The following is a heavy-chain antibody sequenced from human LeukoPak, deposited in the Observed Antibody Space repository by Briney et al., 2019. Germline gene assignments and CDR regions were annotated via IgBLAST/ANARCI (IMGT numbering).Heavy chain of an antibody. V-gene: IGHV1-18*01. CDR2: ISAYNGNT. CDR1: GYTFTSYG. Sequence: ASVKVSCKASGYTFTSYGISWVRQAPGQGLEWMGWISAYNGNTNYAQKLQGRVTMTTDTSTSTAYMELRSLRSDDTAVYYCARKRDSSSYDSNAPGVYWFDPWGQGTLVTVSS. CDR3: ARKRDSSSYDSNAPGVYWFDP. D-gene: IGHD6-6*01. J-gene: IGHJ5*02.